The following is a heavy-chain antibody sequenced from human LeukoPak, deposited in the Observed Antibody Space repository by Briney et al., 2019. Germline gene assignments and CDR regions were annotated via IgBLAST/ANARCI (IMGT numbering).Heavy chain of an antibody. Sequence: GSSVKVSCKASGGTFSSYAISWVRQAPGQGLEWMGGIIPIFGTANYAQKFQGRVTITTDESTSTAYMELSSLRPEDTAVYYCTRVGDYYDSSGYRHDAFDIWGQGTMVTVSS. CDR1: GGTFSSYA. V-gene: IGHV1-69*05. CDR3: TRVGDYYDSSGYRHDAFDI. CDR2: IIPIFGTA. D-gene: IGHD3-22*01. J-gene: IGHJ3*02.